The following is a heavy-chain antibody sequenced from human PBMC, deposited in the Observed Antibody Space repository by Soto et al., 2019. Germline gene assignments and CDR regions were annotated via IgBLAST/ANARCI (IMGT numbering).Heavy chain of an antibody. CDR3: ARSEGATKAFDV. CDR2: TMPIFGTA. CDR1: GGTSSSSA. Sequence: QVQLVQSGPEVKKPGSSVRVSCKASGGTSSSSAISWVRQAPGQGLEWMGGTMPIFGTAKYAQKFQGRVTITADDSTSTSYLDLSSLTSDDTAVYYCARSEGATKAFDVWGQGTMVTVSS. V-gene: IGHV1-69*12. J-gene: IGHJ3*01. D-gene: IGHD1-26*01.